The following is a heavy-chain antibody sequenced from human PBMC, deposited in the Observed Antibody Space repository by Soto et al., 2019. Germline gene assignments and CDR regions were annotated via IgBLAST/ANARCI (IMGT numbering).Heavy chain of an antibody. J-gene: IGHJ6*03. CDR2: IYYSGST. CDR1: GGSISSSSYY. V-gene: IGHV4-39*01. Sequence: SETLSLTCTVSGGSISSSSYYWGWIRQPPGKGLEWIGSIYYSGSTYYNPSLKSRVTISVDTSKNQFSLKLSSVTAADTAVYYCARRVTGTLVFYMDVWGKGTTVTVSS. D-gene: IGHD4-17*01. CDR3: ARRVTGTLVFYMDV.